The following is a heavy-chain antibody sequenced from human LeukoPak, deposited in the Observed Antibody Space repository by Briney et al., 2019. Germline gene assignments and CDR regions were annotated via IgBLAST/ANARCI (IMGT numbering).Heavy chain of an antibody. J-gene: IGHJ4*02. CDR1: GGSISSYY. D-gene: IGHD6-6*01. V-gene: IGHV4-4*07. CDR2: IYTSGST. Sequence: PSXXLSLTCTVSGGSISSYYWSWIRQPAGKGLEWIGRIYTSGSTNYNPSLKSRVTMSVDTSKNQFSLKLSSVTAADTAVYYCAREGGYSSSLTFDYWGQGTLVTVSS. CDR3: AREGGYSSSLTFDY.